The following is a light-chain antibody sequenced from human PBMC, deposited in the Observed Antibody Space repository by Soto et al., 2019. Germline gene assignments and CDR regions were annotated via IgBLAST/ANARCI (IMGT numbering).Light chain of an antibody. J-gene: IGLJ2*01. CDR3: CSYAGDSTVL. CDR2: DVT. V-gene: IGLV2-11*01. CDR1: SSDVGGYDY. Sequence: QAVLTQPRSVSGSPGQSVSISCTGTSSDVGGYDYVSWHQHHPGKAPKLMIYDVTQRSAGVPDRFSGSKSGNTASLTISGLQAEDESEYFCCSYAGDSTVLFGGGTKLTVL.